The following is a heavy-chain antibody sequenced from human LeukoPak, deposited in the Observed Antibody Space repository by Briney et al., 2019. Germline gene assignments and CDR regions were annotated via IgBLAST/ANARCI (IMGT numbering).Heavy chain of an antibody. D-gene: IGHD6-13*01. Sequence: SETLSLTCTVSGGSISSYYWSWIRQPPGKGLEWIGYIYYSGSTNYNPSLKSRVTISVDTSKNQFSLKLSSVTAADTAVYYCARGPHTFSSSSSWYDRWFDPWGQGTLVTVSS. CDR3: ARGPHTFSSSSSWYDRWFDP. CDR1: GGSISSYY. CDR2: IYYSGST. J-gene: IGHJ5*02. V-gene: IGHV4-59*01.